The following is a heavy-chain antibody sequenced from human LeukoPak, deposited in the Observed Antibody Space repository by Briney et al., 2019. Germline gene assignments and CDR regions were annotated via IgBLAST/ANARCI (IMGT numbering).Heavy chain of an antibody. CDR1: GGSISSSPYY. V-gene: IGHV4-39*07. J-gene: IGHJ4*02. CDR3: ARDRDGDYYFDY. D-gene: IGHD4-17*01. CDR2: IYYSGST. Sequence: SETLSLTCTVSGGSISSSPYYWGWIRQPPGKGLEWIGSIYYSGSTYYNPSLKSRVTISVDTSKNQFSLKLSSVTAADTAVYYCARDRDGDYYFDYWGQGTLVTVSS.